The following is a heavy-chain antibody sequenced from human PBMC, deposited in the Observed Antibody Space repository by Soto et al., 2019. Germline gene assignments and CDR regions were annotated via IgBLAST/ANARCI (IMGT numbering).Heavy chain of an antibody. CDR2: INPNSGGT. CDR3: ASEWGMATGIRYYYSGTAV. J-gene: IGHJ6*01. Sequence: GLEWMGWINPNSGGTNYAQKFQGRVTMTRDTSISTAYMELSRLRSDDTAVYYCASEWGMATGIRYYYSGTAVWRKGTTV. D-gene: IGHD3-16*01. V-gene: IGHV1-2*02.